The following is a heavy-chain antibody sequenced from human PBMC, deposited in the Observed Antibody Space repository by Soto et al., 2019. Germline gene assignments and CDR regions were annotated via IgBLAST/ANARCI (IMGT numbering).Heavy chain of an antibody. CDR3: ARGQPRYNWNGWRFDP. J-gene: IGHJ5*02. V-gene: IGHV4-34*01. CDR2: INHSGST. Sequence: QVQLQQWGAGLLKPSETLSLTCAVYGGSFSGYYWSWIRQPPGKGLEWIGEINHSGSTNYNPSLRSRDTISVDTSKNQCSLKLSSVTAADTAVYYCARGQPRYNWNGWRFDPWGQGTLVTVSS. CDR1: GGSFSGYY. D-gene: IGHD1-1*01.